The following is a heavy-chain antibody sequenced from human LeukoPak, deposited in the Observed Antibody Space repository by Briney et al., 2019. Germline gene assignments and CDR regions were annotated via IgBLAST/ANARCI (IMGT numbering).Heavy chain of an antibody. D-gene: IGHD6-19*01. J-gene: IGHJ4*02. Sequence: GGSLRLSCAASGFTFSSYGMSWVRQAPGKGLEWVSAISGSGGSTYYADSVKGRFTISRDNSKNTLYLQMNSLRAEDTAVYYCARGIAVAGHDYWGQGTLVTVSS. CDR1: GFTFSSYG. CDR2: ISGSGGST. V-gene: IGHV3-23*01. CDR3: ARGIAVAGHDY.